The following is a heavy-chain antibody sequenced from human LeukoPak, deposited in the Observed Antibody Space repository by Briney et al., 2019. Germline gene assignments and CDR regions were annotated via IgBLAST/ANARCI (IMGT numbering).Heavy chain of an antibody. V-gene: IGHV4-34*01. CDR3: ARKNGYNGFDY. CDR1: GGSFSGYY. D-gene: IGHD5-24*01. Sequence: SETLSLTCAVYGGSFSGYYWTWVRQPPGKGLEWIGEVNHSGRTNYNPSLESRVTIAIDTSKIQFSLKLNSVTAADTAVYYCARKNGYNGFDYWGQGTLVTVSS. CDR2: VNHSGRT. J-gene: IGHJ4*02.